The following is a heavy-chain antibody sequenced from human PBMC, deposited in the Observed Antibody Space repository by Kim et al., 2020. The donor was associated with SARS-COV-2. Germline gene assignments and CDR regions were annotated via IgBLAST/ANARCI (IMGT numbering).Heavy chain of an antibody. J-gene: IGHJ4*01. Sequence: APKFKGRVTMTRDTSTSTAYMDLNSLPSDDTAIYSCARDPRRGAAELFDYWGQGTLVTVSS. D-gene: IGHD1-7*01. V-gene: IGHV1-2*02. CDR3: ARDPRRGAAELFDY.